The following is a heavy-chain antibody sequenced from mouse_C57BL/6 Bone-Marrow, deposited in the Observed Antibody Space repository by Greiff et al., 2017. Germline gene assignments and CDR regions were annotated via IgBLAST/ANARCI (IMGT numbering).Heavy chain of an antibody. CDR2: ISYDGSN. Sequence: EVKLMESGPGLVKPSQSLSLTCSVTGYSITSGYYWNWIRQFPGNKLEWMGYISYDGSNNYNPSLKNRISITRDTSKNQFFLKLNSVTTEDTATYYCARAGGWLLHAMDYWGQGTSVTVSS. CDR3: ARAGGWLLHAMDY. CDR1: GYSITSGYY. J-gene: IGHJ4*01. V-gene: IGHV3-6*01. D-gene: IGHD2-3*01.